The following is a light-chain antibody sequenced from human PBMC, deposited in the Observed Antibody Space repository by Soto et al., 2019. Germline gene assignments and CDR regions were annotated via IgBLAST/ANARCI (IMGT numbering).Light chain of an antibody. CDR2: GAS. CDR1: QSISNDH. J-gene: IGKJ1*01. CDR3: QHRHNWPTWT. V-gene: IGKV3D-20*02. Sequence: EIVLTQSPGTLSLSPGERVTLSCRAIQSISNDHLAWYQQKSGQPPRLLIHGASTRATGIPARFSGSGSGTDFTLTISSLEPDDFAVYYCQHRHNWPTWTFGQGTKVDIK.